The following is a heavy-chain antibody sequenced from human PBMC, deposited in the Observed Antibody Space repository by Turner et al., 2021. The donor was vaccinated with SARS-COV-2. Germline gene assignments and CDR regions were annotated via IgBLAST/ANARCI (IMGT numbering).Heavy chain of an antibody. CDR1: GFTFSNYA. CDR2: IRGSGGST. Sequence: EVQLLEPRGGLVQPGGSLRLSCAASGFTFSNYAMSWVRQAPGKGLEWVSAIRGSGGSTFYPDSVKGRFTISRDNSKNTLYLQMNSPGAEDTAVYYCVVPAAVIWATMGAFDIWGQGTMVTVSS. CDR3: VVPAAVIWATMGAFDI. V-gene: IGHV3-23*01. D-gene: IGHD5-12*01. J-gene: IGHJ3*02.